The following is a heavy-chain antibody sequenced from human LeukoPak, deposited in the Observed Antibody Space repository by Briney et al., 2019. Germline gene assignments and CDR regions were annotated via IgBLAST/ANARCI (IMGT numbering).Heavy chain of an antibody. CDR3: ARGRDNDILTPFDY. CDR1: GFTSSSYS. CDR2: ISSSSSYM. Sequence: GGSLRLSCAASGFTSSSYSMNWVRQAPGKGLEWVSSISSSSSYMYYADSVKVRFTISRDNAKNSLYLQMISLRAEDTALYYCARGRDNDILTPFDYWGQGTLVTVSS. D-gene: IGHD3-9*01. J-gene: IGHJ4*02. V-gene: IGHV3-21*01.